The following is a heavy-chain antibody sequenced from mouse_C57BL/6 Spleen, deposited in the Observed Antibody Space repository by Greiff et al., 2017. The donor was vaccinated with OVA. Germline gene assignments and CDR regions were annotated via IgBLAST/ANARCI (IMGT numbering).Heavy chain of an antibody. D-gene: IGHD1-1*01. J-gene: IGHJ2*01. Sequence: ESGPGLVKPSQSLSLTCSVPGYSITSGYYWNWIRQFPGNKLEWMGYISYDGSNNYNPSLKNRISITRDTSKNQFFLKLNSVTTEDTATYYCARMGSRKDFDYWGQGTTLTVSS. V-gene: IGHV3-6*01. CDR3: ARMGSRKDFDY. CDR2: ISYDGSN. CDR1: GYSITSGYY.